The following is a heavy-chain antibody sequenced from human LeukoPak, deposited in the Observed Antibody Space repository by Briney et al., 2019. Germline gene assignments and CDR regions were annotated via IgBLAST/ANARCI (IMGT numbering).Heavy chain of an antibody. CDR3: ARAISSSWPLYNWFDP. J-gene: IGHJ5*02. Sequence: PSETLSLTCTVSGGSISSGGYYWSWIRQHPGKGLEWIGYIYYSGSTYYNPSLKSRVTISVDTSKNQFSLKLSSVTAADTAVYYCARAISSSWPLYNWFDPWGQGTLVTVSS. D-gene: IGHD6-13*01. CDR2: IYYSGST. CDR1: GGSISSGGYY. V-gene: IGHV4-31*03.